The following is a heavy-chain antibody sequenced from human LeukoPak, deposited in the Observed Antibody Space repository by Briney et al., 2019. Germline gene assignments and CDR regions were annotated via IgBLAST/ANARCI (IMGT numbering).Heavy chain of an antibody. D-gene: IGHD6-6*01. CDR3: ARHFTFEYSNSPIVDY. V-gene: IGHV4-39*01. J-gene: IGHJ4*02. Sequence: SETLSLTCTVSGGSISSTNYYRGWIRQSPGKGLEWIGSIYYSGSTYYNPSLKSRVTISVDTSKDQFSLKLSSATAADTAVYFCARHFTFEYSNSPIVDYWGQGTLVTVSS. CDR2: IYYSGST. CDR1: GGSISSTNYY.